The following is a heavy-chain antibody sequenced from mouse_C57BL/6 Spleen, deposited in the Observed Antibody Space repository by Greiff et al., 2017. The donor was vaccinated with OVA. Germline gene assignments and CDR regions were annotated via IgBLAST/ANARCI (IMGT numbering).Heavy chain of an antibody. CDR2: IDPETGGT. CDR1: GYTFTDYE. D-gene: IGHD1-1*01. V-gene: IGHV1-15*01. Sequence: QVQLQQSGAELVRPGASVTLSCKASGYTFTDYEMHWVKQTPVHGLEWIGAIDPETGGTAYNQKFKGKAILTADKSSSTAYMELRSLTSEDSAVYYCTRDRYYGSSQYYFDYWGQGTTLTVSS. CDR3: TRDRYYGSSQYYFDY. J-gene: IGHJ2*01.